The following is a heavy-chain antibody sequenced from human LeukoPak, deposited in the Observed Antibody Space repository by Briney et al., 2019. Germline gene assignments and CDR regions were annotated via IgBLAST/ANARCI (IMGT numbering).Heavy chain of an antibody. D-gene: IGHD3-16*02. Sequence: KPSETLSLTCTVSGDSVSGVYWSWIRQPPGKGLEWIGYVYYSGDTNYNPSPKSRVTISVDTSKNQFSLKLSSVTAADTAVYYCARGFPPYDYVWGSYRLYYFDYWGQGTLVTVSS. CDR1: GDSVSGVY. V-gene: IGHV4-59*02. CDR2: VYYSGDT. J-gene: IGHJ4*02. CDR3: ARGFPPYDYVWGSYRLYYFDY.